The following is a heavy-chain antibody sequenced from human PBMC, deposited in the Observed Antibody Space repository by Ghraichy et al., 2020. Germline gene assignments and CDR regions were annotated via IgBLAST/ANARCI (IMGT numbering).Heavy chain of an antibody. CDR3: ARDAAGYDY. CDR1: GFTFSRYW. J-gene: IGHJ4*02. V-gene: IGHV3-7*03. D-gene: IGHD2-15*01. Sequence: GESLRLSCEASGFTFSRYWMSWVRQAPGKGLEFVANIKEDGTDKYYADSVKGRFTIVKDTAKNSLSLQMNSLRSEDTAVYYCARDAAGYDYWGQGSLVTVSS. CDR2: IKEDGTDK.